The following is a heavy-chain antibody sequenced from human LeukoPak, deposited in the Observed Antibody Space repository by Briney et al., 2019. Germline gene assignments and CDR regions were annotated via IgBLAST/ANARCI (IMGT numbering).Heavy chain of an antibody. CDR3: VRDISGYYFDY. Sequence: PGGSLRLSCAASGFTFSDYHMTWIRQAPGEGLEWVSYISGSSIYTRYADSVKGRFTISRDNAKNSLYLQMNSLRAEDTALYYCVRDISGYYFDYWGQGTLVTVSP. CDR2: ISGSSIYT. D-gene: IGHD3-22*01. CDR1: GFTFSDYH. V-gene: IGHV3-11*05. J-gene: IGHJ4*02.